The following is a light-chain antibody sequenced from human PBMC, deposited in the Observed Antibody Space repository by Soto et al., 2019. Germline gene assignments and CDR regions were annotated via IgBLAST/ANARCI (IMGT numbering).Light chain of an antibody. J-gene: IGLJ2*01. Sequence: QSTLTQPASVSGSPGQSITISCTGTSNDVGSYNLVSWYQQHPGKAPKLMIYEGSKRPSGVSNRFSGSKSGNTASLTISGLQAEDEADYYCCSYAGSSRGVVFGGGTQLTVL. CDR1: SNDVGSYNL. CDR3: CSYAGSSRGVV. CDR2: EGS. V-gene: IGLV2-23*01.